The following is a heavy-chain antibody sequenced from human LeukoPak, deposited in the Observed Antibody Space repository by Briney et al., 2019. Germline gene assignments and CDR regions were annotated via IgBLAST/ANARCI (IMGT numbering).Heavy chain of an antibody. CDR3: ASGYYFDY. J-gene: IGHJ4*02. Sequence: GGSLRLSCAASGFTFSNYWMTWVRQAPGKGLEWVANMKQDGSEKNYVDSVEGRFTISRDNGKNSLYLQMNSLTTEDTAVYFCASGYYFDYWGQGTLVTVSS. V-gene: IGHV3-7*05. CDR1: GFTFSNYW. CDR2: MKQDGSEK.